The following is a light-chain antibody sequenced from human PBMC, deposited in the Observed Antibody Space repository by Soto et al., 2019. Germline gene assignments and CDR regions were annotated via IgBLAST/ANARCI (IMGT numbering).Light chain of an antibody. J-gene: IGLJ1*01. CDR1: SSDVGGYNY. V-gene: IGLV2-14*01. CDR3: SSYTSSSTSRV. CDR2: DVS. Sequence: QAASVSGSPGQSITISCTGTSSDVGGYNYVSWYQQHPGKAPKLMIYDVSNRPSGVSNRFSGSKSGNTASLTISGLQAEDEADYYCSSYTSSSTSRVFGTGTKLTVL.